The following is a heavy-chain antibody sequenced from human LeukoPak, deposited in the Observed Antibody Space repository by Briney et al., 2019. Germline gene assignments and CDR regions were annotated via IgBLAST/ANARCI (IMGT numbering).Heavy chain of an antibody. CDR3: ASSGDWRFDY. CDR1: GGTFSSYA. V-gene: IGHV1-69*13. Sequence: PVKVSCKASGGTFSSYAISWVRQAPGQGLEWMGGIIPIFGTANYAQKFQGRVTITADESTSTAYMELSSLRSEDTAVYYCASSGDWRFDYWGQGTLVTVSS. CDR2: IIPIFGTA. J-gene: IGHJ4*02. D-gene: IGHD2-21*02.